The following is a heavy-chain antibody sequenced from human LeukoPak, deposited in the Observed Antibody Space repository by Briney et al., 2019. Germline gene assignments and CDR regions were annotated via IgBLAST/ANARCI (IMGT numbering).Heavy chain of an antibody. D-gene: IGHD3-22*01. Sequence: PGGSLRLSCAASGFTFSSYWMHWVRQAPGKGLVWVSRINSDGSRTSYADSVKGRFTISRDNAKNTLYLQMNSLRAEDTAVYYCATQYYYDSSVPSSWGQGTLVTVSS. CDR3: ATQYYYDSSVPSS. CDR2: INSDGSRT. CDR1: GFTFSSYW. V-gene: IGHV3-74*01. J-gene: IGHJ5*02.